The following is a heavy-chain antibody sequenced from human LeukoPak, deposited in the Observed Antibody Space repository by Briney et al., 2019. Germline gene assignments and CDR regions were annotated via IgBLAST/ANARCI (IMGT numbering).Heavy chain of an antibody. CDR2: IIPMFGTV. J-gene: IGHJ4*02. V-gene: IGHV1-69*05. CDR3: ARDHSGYSLGDALYYFDY. Sequence: ASVKVSCKASGGTFNNYAFSWVRQAPGQGLEWMGGIIPMFGTVSYAQKFQGRVTVTTDASTDTVYMELSSLKFEDTALYYCARDHSGYSLGDALYYFDYWGQGTLVTVSS. CDR1: GGTFNNYA. D-gene: IGHD5-18*01.